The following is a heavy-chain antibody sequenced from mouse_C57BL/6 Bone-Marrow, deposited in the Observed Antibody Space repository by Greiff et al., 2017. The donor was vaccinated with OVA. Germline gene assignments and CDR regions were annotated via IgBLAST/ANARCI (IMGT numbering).Heavy chain of an antibody. V-gene: IGHV1-4*01. CDR3: ARGGQLSRSWFAY. CDR1: GYTFTSYT. Sequence: QVQLKESGAELARPGASVKMSCKASGYTFTSYTMHWVKQRPGQGLEWIGYINPSSGYTKYNQQFKDKATLTADKSSSTAYMQRSSLTSEDSAVYYCARGGQLSRSWFAYWGQGTLVTVSA. D-gene: IGHD3-2*02. CDR2: INPSSGYT. J-gene: IGHJ3*01.